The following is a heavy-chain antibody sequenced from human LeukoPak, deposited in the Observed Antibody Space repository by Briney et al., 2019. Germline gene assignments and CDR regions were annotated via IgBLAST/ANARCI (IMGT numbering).Heavy chain of an antibody. CDR3: ARDPGIVVVPAARGLGNWFDP. J-gene: IGHJ5*02. Sequence: SVKVSCKASGYTFTSYYMHWVRQAPGQGLEWMGGIIPIFGTANYAQKFQGRVTITADESTSTAYMELSSLRSEDTAVYYCARDPGIVVVPAARGLGNWFDPWGQGTLVTVSS. D-gene: IGHD2-2*01. CDR1: GYTFTSYY. CDR2: IIPIFGTA. V-gene: IGHV1-69*13.